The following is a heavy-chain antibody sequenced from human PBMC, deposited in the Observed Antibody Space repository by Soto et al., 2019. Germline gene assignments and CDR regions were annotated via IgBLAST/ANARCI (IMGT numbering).Heavy chain of an antibody. CDR2: IYYSGST. Sequence: QVQLQESGPGLVKPSQTLSLTCTVSGGSISSGGYYWSWIRQHPGKGLEWLGYIYYSGSTYYNPSRRRPVTISVDTSKNQFTLKLSSVAAADTAVYYCARGSGVDYVWGSYRYRYYFDYWGQGTLVTVSS. J-gene: IGHJ4*02. D-gene: IGHD3-16*02. V-gene: IGHV4-31*01. CDR1: GGSISSGGYY. CDR3: ARGSGVDYVWGSYRYRYYFDY.